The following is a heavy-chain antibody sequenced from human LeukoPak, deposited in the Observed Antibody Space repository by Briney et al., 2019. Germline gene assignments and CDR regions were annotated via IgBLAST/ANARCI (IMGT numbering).Heavy chain of an antibody. CDR2: FDPEDGET. CDR1: GYTLTELS. Sequence: GASVKVSCKVSGYTLTELSMHWVRQAPGKGLEWMGGFDPEDGETIYAQKFQGRVTMTEDTSTDTAYMELSSLRSEDTAVYYCATGPRSTYNWNCLYYFDYWGQGTLVTVSS. D-gene: IGHD1-7*01. V-gene: IGHV1-24*01. J-gene: IGHJ4*02. CDR3: ATGPRSTYNWNCLYYFDY.